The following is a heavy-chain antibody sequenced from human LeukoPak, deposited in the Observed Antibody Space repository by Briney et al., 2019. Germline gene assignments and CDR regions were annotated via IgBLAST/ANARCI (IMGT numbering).Heavy chain of an antibody. CDR2: ISSSGSTI. CDR1: GFTFSDYY. J-gene: IGHJ3*02. CDR3: ARRWLRLRAFDI. D-gene: IGHD5-12*01. Sequence: NPGGSLRLSCAAYGFTFSDYYMSWLRQAPGKGLGWVSYISSSGSTIYYADSVKGRFTISRDNAKNSLYLQRNSLRAEDTAVYYCARRWLRLRAFDIWGQGTMVTVSS. V-gene: IGHV3-11*01.